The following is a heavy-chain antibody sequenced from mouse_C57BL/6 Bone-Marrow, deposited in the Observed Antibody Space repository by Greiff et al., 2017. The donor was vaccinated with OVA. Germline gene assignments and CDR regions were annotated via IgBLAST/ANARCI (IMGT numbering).Heavy chain of an antibody. J-gene: IGHJ2*01. Sequence: QVQLQQPGAELVKPGASVKLSCKASGYTFTSYWMQWVKQRPGQGLEWIGEIDPSDSETNYNQKFKGKATWTVDTSSSTAYMQLSSLTSEDSAVDYCARPNLSQFILNYWGQGTTLTVSS. D-gene: IGHD1-1*01. CDR1: GYTFTSYW. CDR2: IDPSDSET. CDR3: ARPNLSQFILNY. V-gene: IGHV1-50*01.